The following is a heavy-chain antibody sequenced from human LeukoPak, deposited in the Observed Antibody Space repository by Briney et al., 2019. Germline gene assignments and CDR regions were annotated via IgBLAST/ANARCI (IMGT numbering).Heavy chain of an antibody. D-gene: IGHD1-26*01. V-gene: IGHV3-7*03. Sequence: GGSLRLSCAASGLTFSSYWMSWVRQAPGKGLEWVANIKQDGSEKYYVDSVKGRFTISRDNAKNSLYLQMNSLRAEDTAVYYCAKDRGGSRFDYWGQGTLVTVSS. CDR2: IKQDGSEK. CDR1: GLTFSSYW. CDR3: AKDRGGSRFDY. J-gene: IGHJ4*02.